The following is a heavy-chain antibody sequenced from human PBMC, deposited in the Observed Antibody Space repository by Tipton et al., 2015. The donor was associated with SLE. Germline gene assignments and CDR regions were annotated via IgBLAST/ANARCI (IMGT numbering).Heavy chain of an antibody. CDR1: GFTFSSYE. Sequence: QLVQSGGGLVKPGGSLRLSCAASGFTFSSYEMNWVRQAPGKGLEWVAVISYDGSNKYYADSVKGRFTISRDNSKNTLYLQMNSLRAEDTAVYYCARDRDSYGYYYYYYGMDVWGQGTTVTVSS. V-gene: IGHV3-30*14. D-gene: IGHD5-18*01. CDR2: ISYDGSNK. J-gene: IGHJ6*02. CDR3: ARDRDSYGYYYYYYGMDV.